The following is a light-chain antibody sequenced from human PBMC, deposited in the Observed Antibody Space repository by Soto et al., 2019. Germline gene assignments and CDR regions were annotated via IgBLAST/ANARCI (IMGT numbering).Light chain of an antibody. CDR2: DAS. Sequence: EIVMTQSPATLSVSPGERATLSCRASQSVSSTLAWYQQKPGQAPRLLIYDASSRATGIPDRSSGGGSGTDFTLTISRLEPEDFAVYYCQQFSSYPLTFGGGTKVDIK. CDR3: QQFSSYPLT. J-gene: IGKJ4*01. CDR1: QSVSST. V-gene: IGKV3-20*01.